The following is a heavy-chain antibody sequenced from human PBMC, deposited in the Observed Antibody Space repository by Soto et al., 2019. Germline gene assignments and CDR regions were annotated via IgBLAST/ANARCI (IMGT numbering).Heavy chain of an antibody. J-gene: IGHJ4*02. CDR1: GGSISSYY. V-gene: IGHV4-59*01. CDR3: ARGWMTTVTTFDY. CDR2: IYYSGST. D-gene: IGHD4-17*01. Sequence: SETLSLTCTVSGGSISSYYWSWIRQPPGKGLEWIGYIYYSGSTNYNPSLKSRVTISVDTSENQFSLKLSSVTAADTAVYYCARGWMTTVTTFDYWGQGTLVTVSS.